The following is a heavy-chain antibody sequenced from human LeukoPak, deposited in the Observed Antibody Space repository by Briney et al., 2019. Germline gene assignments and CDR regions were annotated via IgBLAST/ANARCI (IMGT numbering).Heavy chain of an antibody. Sequence: PGGSLRLSCAASGFTFDDYGMSWVRQAPGKGLEWVSGINWNGGSTGYADSVKGRFTISRDNSKNTLYLQMNSLRAEDTAVYYCAKGSGYCSGGSCYPYYFDYWGQGTLVTVSS. CDR2: INWNGGST. D-gene: IGHD2-15*01. CDR3: AKGSGYCSGGSCYPYYFDY. V-gene: IGHV3-20*04. CDR1: GFTFDDYG. J-gene: IGHJ4*02.